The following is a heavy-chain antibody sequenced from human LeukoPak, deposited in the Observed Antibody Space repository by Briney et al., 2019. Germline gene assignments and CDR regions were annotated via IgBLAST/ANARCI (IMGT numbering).Heavy chain of an antibody. V-gene: IGHV1-2*02. CDR3: ARAGAYCGGDCYMEAFDI. Sequence: ASVKVSCKASGYTFTGYYMHWVRQAPGQGLEWMGWINPNSGGTNYAQKFQGRVTMTRDTSISTAYMELSRLRSDDTAVYYCARAGAYCGGDCYMEAFDIWGQGTMVTVSS. CDR1: GYTFTGYY. D-gene: IGHD2-21*02. CDR2: INPNSGGT. J-gene: IGHJ3*02.